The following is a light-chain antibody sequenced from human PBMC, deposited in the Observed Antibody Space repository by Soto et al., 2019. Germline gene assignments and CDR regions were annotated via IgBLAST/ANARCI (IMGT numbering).Light chain of an antibody. CDR3: QQYNNWPPYT. J-gene: IGKJ2*01. V-gene: IGKV3-15*01. CDR1: QGVSGN. CDR2: GAS. Sequence: EIVMTQSPATLSVSPGERATLSCRASQGVSGNLAWYQQKPGQAPRILIYGASTRATGIPARFSGSGSGTEFTLTISSLQSEDFAVYYCQQYNNWPPYTFGQGTKLEIK.